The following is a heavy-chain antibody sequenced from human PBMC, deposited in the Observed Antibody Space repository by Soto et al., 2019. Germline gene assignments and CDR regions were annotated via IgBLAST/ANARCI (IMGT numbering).Heavy chain of an antibody. CDR2: IYYSGST. CDR1: GGSISSGGYY. Sequence: SETLSLTCTVSGGSISSGGYYWSWIRQHPGKGLEWIGYIYYSGSTYYNPSLKSRVTISVDTSKNQFSLKLSSVTAADTAVYYCARDCSGGSCYSLPGYWGQGTLVTVSS. D-gene: IGHD2-15*01. CDR3: ARDCSGGSCYSLPGY. J-gene: IGHJ4*02. V-gene: IGHV4-31*03.